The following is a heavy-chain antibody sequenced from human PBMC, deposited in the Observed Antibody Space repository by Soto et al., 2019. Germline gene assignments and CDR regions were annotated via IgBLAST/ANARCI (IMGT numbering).Heavy chain of an antibody. Sequence: EVRLVESGGGLIQPGGSLRLSCEARGVSVNSNHMTWVRQAPGMGLEYVAVIYSGRVTFHADSVKGRFTISRDISENTLYLQMNRLRAEDTAVYYCATGRPREDDVWSGFLGGDSFYYGMDVWGQGTTVTVSS. V-gene: IGHV3-53*01. CDR3: ATGRPREDDVWSGFLGGDSFYYGMDV. D-gene: IGHD3-3*01. J-gene: IGHJ6*02. CDR1: GVSVNSNH. CDR2: IYSGRVT.